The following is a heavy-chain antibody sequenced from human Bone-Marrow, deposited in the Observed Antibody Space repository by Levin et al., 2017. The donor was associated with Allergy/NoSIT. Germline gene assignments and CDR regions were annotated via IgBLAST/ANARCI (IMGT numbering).Heavy chain of an antibody. D-gene: IGHD3-16*01. CDR2: IWFDGSDI. Sequence: LSLTCAVSGFIFTHYGMNWVRQAPGKGLEWVALIWFDGSDIYYADSVKGRFTISRDDSKDTLYLEMNSLRAEDTALYYCARRLGDGIDYWGQGTFVTVSS. J-gene: IGHJ4*02. CDR1: GFIFTHYG. V-gene: IGHV3-33*01. CDR3: ARRLGDGIDY.